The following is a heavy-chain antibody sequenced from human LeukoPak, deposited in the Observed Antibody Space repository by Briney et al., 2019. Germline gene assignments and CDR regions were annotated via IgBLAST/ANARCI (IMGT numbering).Heavy chain of an antibody. CDR3: ARGAGTTVTSKGAFDI. D-gene: IGHD4-17*01. J-gene: IGHJ3*02. CDR2: IYYSGSI. V-gene: IGHV4-59*01. Sequence: SETLSLTCTVSGGSISSYYWSWIRQPPGKGLEWIGYIYYSGSINYNPSLKSRVTISVDTSKNQFSLKLSSVTAADTAVYYCARGAGTTVTSKGAFDIWGQGTMVTVSS. CDR1: GGSISSYY.